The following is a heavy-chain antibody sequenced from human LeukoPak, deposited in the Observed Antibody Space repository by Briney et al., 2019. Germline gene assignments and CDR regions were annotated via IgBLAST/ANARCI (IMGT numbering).Heavy chain of an antibody. CDR3: ARGGSSAWSALDY. D-gene: IGHD6-19*01. CDR2: IYSGGTT. J-gene: IGHJ4*02. CDR1: GFAVSSYC. V-gene: IGHV3-53*01. Sequence: GGSLRLSWAVSGFAVSSYCMYWVRQAPGKGPEWVSVIYSGGTTYYADSVKGRFTISRDNSKNTLYLQMNTLRAEDTAVYYCARGGSSAWSALDYWGQGSLVTVSS.